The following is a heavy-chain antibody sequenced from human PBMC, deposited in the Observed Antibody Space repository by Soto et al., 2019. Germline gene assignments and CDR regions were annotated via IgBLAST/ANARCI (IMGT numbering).Heavy chain of an antibody. J-gene: IGHJ4*02. CDR1: GYTFTSYA. CDR3: ARSGWLRFLYYFDY. Sequence: ASVKVSCKASGYTFTSYAMHWVRQAPGQRLEWMGWINAGNSNTKYSQKFQGRVTITRDTSASTAYMELSSLRSEDTAVYYCARSGWLRFLYYFDYWGQGTLVTVSS. V-gene: IGHV1-3*01. CDR2: INAGNSNT. D-gene: IGHD5-12*01.